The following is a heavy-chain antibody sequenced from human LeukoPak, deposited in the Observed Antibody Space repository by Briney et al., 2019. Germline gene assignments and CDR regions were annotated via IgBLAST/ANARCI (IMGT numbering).Heavy chain of an antibody. CDR2: ISAYNGNT. Sequence: ASVKVSCKASGYTFTSYGISWVRQAPGQGLEWMGWISAYNGNTNYAQKLQGRVTMTTDISTSTAYMELRSLRSDDTAVYYCARDRGIVVVPAAMNYWGQGTLVTVSS. V-gene: IGHV1-18*01. CDR1: GYTFTSYG. CDR3: ARDRGIVVVPAAMNY. J-gene: IGHJ4*02. D-gene: IGHD2-2*01.